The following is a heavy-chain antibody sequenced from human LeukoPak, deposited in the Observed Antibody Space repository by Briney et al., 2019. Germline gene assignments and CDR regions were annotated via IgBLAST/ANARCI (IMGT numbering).Heavy chain of an antibody. V-gene: IGHV1-18*04. CDR3: ARDGTYYYDSSAGP. J-gene: IGHJ5*02. CDR1: EYTFSGYY. Sequence: ASVKVSCKASEYTFSGYYLHWVRQAPGQGLEWMGWISAYNGNTNYAQKLQGRVTMTTDTSTSTAYMELRSLRSDDTAVYYCARDGTYYYDSSAGPWGQGTLVTVSS. CDR2: ISAYNGNT. D-gene: IGHD3-22*01.